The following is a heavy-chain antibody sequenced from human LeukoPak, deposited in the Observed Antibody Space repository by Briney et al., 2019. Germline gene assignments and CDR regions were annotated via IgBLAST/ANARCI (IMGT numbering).Heavy chain of an antibody. V-gene: IGHV3-30*02. J-gene: IGHJ4*02. Sequence: GGSLRLSRAASGFTFSDYAIHWVRQAPGKRLEWVGFIWYDGSNNYHADSVKGRFTISRDNSNNMVYLQMNSLRSEDTAVYYCAKDKGLISGKYYFDYWGQGALVTVPS. CDR1: GFTFSDYA. CDR3: AKDKGLISGKYYFDY. D-gene: IGHD1-26*01. CDR2: IWYDGSNN.